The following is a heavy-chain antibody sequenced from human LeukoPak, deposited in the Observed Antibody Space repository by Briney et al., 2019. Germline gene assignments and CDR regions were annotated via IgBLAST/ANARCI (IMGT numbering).Heavy chain of an antibody. D-gene: IGHD1-26*01. CDR1: GYTFTGYY. CDR3: ARARIVGATTFYYYMDV. CDR2: INPSGGST. Sequence: ASVKVSCKASGYTFTGYYMHWVRQAPGQGLEWMGIINPSGGSTSYAQKFQGRVTMTRDMSTSTVYMELRSLRSDDTAVYYCARARIVGATTFYYYMDVWGKGTTVTVSS. V-gene: IGHV1-46*01. J-gene: IGHJ6*03.